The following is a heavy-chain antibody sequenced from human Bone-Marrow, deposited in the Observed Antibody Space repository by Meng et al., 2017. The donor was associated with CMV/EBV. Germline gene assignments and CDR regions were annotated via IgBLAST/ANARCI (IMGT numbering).Heavy chain of an antibody. CDR2: IRYDGSNK. V-gene: IGHV3-30*02. D-gene: IGHD2-2*01. CDR3: AKDERMGDIVVVPAAILGYYYYGMDV. J-gene: IGHJ6*02. CDR1: GFTFSGYG. Sequence: GGSLRLSCAASGFTFSGYGMHWVRQAPGKGLEWVAFIRYDGSNKYYADSVKGRFTISRDNSKNTLYLQMNSLRAEDTAVYYCAKDERMGDIVVVPAAILGYYYYGMDVWGQGTTVTVSS.